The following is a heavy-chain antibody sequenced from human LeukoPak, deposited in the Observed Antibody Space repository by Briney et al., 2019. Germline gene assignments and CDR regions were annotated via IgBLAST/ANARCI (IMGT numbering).Heavy chain of an antibody. D-gene: IGHD3-22*01. CDR2: IIPIFGTA. J-gene: IGHJ4*02. CDR1: GGTFSSYA. V-gene: IGHV1-69*05. CDR3: AGDSSGYEDY. Sequence: SVKVSCKASGGTFSSYAISWVRQAPGQGLEWMGRIIPIFGTANYAQKFQGRVTITTDESTSTAYMELSSLRSGDTAVYYCAGDSSGYEDYWGQGTLVTVSS.